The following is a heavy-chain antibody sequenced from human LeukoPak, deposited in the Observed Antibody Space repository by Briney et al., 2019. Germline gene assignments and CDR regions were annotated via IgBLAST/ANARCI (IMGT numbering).Heavy chain of an antibody. CDR2: IYYSGST. CDR1: DGSISSGGYY. D-gene: IGHD1-14*01. CDR3: ARVRNRVFDY. V-gene: IGHV4-61*08. J-gene: IGHJ4*02. Sequence: PSETLSLTCTVSDGSISSGGYYWSWIRQHPGKGLEWIGYIYYSGSTNYNPSLKSRVTISVDTSKNQFSLKLSSVTAADTAVYYCARVRNRVFDYWGQGTLVTVSS.